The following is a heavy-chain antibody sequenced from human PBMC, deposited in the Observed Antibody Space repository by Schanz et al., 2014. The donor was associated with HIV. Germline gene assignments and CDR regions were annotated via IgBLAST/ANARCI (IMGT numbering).Heavy chain of an antibody. V-gene: IGHV1-69*06. D-gene: IGHD3-9*01. J-gene: IGHJ3*02. CDR3: AREKFSTLTGYPQNAFDI. CDR1: GGTFSSYA. Sequence: QVQLVQSGAEVKKPGSSVKVSCKASGGTFSSYAISWVRQAPGQGLEWMGGIIPIFGKANSAQRFQGRVTITADKSTSTAYMELSSLRSEDTAVYYCAREKFSTLTGYPQNAFDIWGQGTMVTVSS. CDR2: IIPIFGKA.